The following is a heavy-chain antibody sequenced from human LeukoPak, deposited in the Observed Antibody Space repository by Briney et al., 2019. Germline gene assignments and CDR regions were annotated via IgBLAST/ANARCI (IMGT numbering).Heavy chain of an antibody. Sequence: KPSETLSLTCTVSGGSISSYYWSWIRQPPGKGLEWIGYIYYSGSTNYNPSLKSRVTISVDTSKNQFSLKLSSVTAADTAVYYCARPRWELALAFDIWGQGTMVTVSS. CDR3: ARPRWELALAFDI. J-gene: IGHJ3*02. D-gene: IGHD1-26*01. V-gene: IGHV4-59*08. CDR2: IYYSGST. CDR1: GGSISSYY.